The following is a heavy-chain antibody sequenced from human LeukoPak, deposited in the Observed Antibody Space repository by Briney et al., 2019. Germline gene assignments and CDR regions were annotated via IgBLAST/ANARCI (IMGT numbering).Heavy chain of an antibody. CDR3: ARGDSSGYPYFDY. D-gene: IGHD3-22*01. Sequence: SETLSLTCAVSGGSISGGGYYWSWIRQPPGKGLEWIGYIYHSGSTYYNPSLKSRVTISVDRSKNQFSLKLSSLTAADTAVHYCARGDSSGYPYFDYWGQGTLVTVSS. CDR2: IYHSGST. CDR1: GGSISGGGYY. V-gene: IGHV4-30-2*01. J-gene: IGHJ4*02.